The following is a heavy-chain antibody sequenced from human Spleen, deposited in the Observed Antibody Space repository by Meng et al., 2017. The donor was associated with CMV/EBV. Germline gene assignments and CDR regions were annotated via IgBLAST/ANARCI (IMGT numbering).Heavy chain of an antibody. D-gene: IGHD3-3*01. V-gene: IGHV3-30*02. Sequence: GESLKISCAASGFIFNTYAMHWVRQAPGKGLEWVSFIRYDGSDEYYADSVKGRFTISRDNSKNTLYLQMTSLRPEDTAVYYCAKPLSNYDFWTGCDNWGQGTLVTVSS. CDR2: IRYDGSDE. J-gene: IGHJ4*02. CDR1: GFIFNTYA. CDR3: AKPLSNYDFWTGCDN.